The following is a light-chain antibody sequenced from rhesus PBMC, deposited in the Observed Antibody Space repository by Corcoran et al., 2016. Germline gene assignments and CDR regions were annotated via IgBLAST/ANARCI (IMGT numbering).Light chain of an antibody. CDR3: HQYSTRLT. V-gene: IGKV1-22*01. CDR1: QGISSW. CDR2: EAS. Sequence: DIQMTQSPSSLSASVGDTVTITCRASQGISSWLAWYQQKPGKSPNLLIYEASSLQSGDPTRFSGSGSGTYYTLTISSLQSEGFGIYYCHQYSTRLTFGGGTKVEIK. J-gene: IGKJ4*01.